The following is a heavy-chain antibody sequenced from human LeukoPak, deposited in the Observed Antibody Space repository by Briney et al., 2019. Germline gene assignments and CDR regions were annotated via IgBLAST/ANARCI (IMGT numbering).Heavy chain of an antibody. D-gene: IGHD1-14*01. CDR1: GGSFSGYY. J-gene: IGHJ4*02. V-gene: IGHV4-34*01. CDR2: IKHSGST. Sequence: PSETLSLTCAVYGGSFSGYYWSWIRQPPGKGLEWIGEIKHSGSTNYNPSLKSRVTISVDASKNQFSLKLSSVTAADTAVYYCARGPLSGDPYRSWGQGTLVTVSS. CDR3: ARGPLSGDPYRS.